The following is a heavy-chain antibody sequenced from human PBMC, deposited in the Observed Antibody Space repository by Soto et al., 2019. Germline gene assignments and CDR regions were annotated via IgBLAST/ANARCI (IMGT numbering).Heavy chain of an antibody. CDR1: GFTFSSYA. J-gene: IGHJ6*02. CDR3: ARSVVPAAFYYYYYGMDV. D-gene: IGHD2-2*01. CDR2: ISGSGGST. V-gene: IGHV3-23*01. Sequence: GGSLRLSCAASGFTFSSYAMSWVRQAPGKGLEWVSAISGSGGSTYYADSVKGRFTISRDNSKNTLYLQMNSLRAEDTAVYYCARSVVPAAFYYYYYGMDVWGQGTTVTVSS.